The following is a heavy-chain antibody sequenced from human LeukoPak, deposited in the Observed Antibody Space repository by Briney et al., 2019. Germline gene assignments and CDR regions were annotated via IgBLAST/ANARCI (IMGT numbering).Heavy chain of an antibody. CDR1: GGSFSGYY. J-gene: IGHJ4*02. CDR3: ARGRGYYYGSGSYREFDY. Sequence: PSETLSFTCAVYGGSFSGYYWSWIRQPPGKGLEWIGEINHSGSTNYNPSLKSRVTISVDTSKNQFSLKLSSVTAADTAVYYCARGRGYYYGSGSYREFDYWDQGTLVTVSS. V-gene: IGHV4-34*01. CDR2: INHSGST. D-gene: IGHD3-10*01.